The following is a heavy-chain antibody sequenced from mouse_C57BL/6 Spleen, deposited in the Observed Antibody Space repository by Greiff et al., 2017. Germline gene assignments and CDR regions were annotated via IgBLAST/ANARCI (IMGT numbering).Heavy chain of an antibody. D-gene: IGHD1-1*01. Sequence: QQSCKASGYTFTSYWMDWVKQRPGQGLEWIGNIYPSDSETHYNQKFKDKATLTVDKSSSTAYMQLSSLTSEDSAVYYCARDGSSYGAMDYWGQGTSVTVSS. CDR1: GYTFTSYW. CDR3: ARDGSSYGAMDY. V-gene: IGHV1-61*01. CDR2: IYPSDSET. J-gene: IGHJ4*01.